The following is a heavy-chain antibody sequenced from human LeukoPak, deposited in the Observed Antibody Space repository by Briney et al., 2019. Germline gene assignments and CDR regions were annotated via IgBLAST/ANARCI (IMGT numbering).Heavy chain of an antibody. CDR1: GYTFTGYY. D-gene: IGHD3-10*01. J-gene: IGHJ4*02. Sequence: ASVKVSSKASGYTFTGYYMHWVRQAPGQGLEWMGWINPNSGGTNYAQKFQGRVTMTRGTSISTAYMEVSRLRSDDTAVYYCASFSGSGSYSDYWGQGTLVTVSS. CDR2: INPNSGGT. V-gene: IGHV1-2*02. CDR3: ASFSGSGSYSDY.